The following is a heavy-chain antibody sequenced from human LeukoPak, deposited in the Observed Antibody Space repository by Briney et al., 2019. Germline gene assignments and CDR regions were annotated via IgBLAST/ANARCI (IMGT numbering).Heavy chain of an antibody. Sequence: SQTPSLTCAISGDSVSSNSVAWNWIRQSPSRGLEWLGRTYYRSKWSNDYAVSLKSRITINPDTSKNQFSLQLNSVTPEDTAVYYCARDLYTSTFSNWFDPWGQGTLVTVSS. J-gene: IGHJ5*02. D-gene: IGHD6-13*01. V-gene: IGHV6-1*01. CDR1: GDSVSSNSVA. CDR3: ARDLYTSTFSNWFDP. CDR2: TYYRSKWSN.